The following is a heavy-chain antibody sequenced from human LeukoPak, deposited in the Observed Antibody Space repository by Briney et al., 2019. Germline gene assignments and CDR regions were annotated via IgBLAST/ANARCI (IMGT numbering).Heavy chain of an antibody. CDR2: MNEYSTTI. CDR3: ARGGVNPVDH. Sequence: GGSLRLSWAAYGFPFNSFWMHWVRQTPGKGLVWVSDMNEYSTTIRYAASVTGRFTISRDNAKSILYLQMNNLRTEDTAMYFCARGGVNPVDHWGQGTLVTVSS. D-gene: IGHD1-14*01. J-gene: IGHJ4*02. CDR1: GFPFNSFW. V-gene: IGHV3-74*01.